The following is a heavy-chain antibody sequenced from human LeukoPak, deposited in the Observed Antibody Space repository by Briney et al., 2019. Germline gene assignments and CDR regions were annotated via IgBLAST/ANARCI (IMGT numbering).Heavy chain of an antibody. CDR1: GYTFTSYG. D-gene: IGHD3-3*01. CDR2: ISAYNGNT. CDR3: ARDYYDDFWSGYLYGMDV. V-gene: IGHV1-18*01. Sequence: ASVKVSCKASGYTFTSYGISWVRQAPGQGLEWMGWISAYNGNTNYAQKLQGRVTMTTDTSTSTAYMELRSLRSDDTAVYYCARDYYDDFWSGYLYGMDVWGQGTTVTVSS. J-gene: IGHJ6*02.